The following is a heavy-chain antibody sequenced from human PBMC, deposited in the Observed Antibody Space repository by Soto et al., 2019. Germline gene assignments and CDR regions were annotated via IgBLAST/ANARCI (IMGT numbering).Heavy chain of an antibody. CDR2: ISWNSGNI. D-gene: IGHD3-3*01. V-gene: IGHV3-9*01. Sequence: EVQLVESGGGLVRPGRSLRLSCVASGFTFGDYGMHWVRQAPGRGPEWVSGISWNSGNIGYAETVKGRFTISRDNAKISLYLQMNSLRAEDTALYYCVKDGLTSVFGLVHDGSDIWGHGTMVTVSS. J-gene: IGHJ3*02. CDR3: VKDGLTSVFGLVHDGSDI. CDR1: GFTFGDYG.